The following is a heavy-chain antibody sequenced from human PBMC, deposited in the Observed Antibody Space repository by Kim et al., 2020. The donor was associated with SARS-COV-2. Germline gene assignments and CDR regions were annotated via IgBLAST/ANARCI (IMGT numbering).Heavy chain of an antibody. CDR3: ARGSSGWYEFDY. Sequence: GGSLRLSCAASGFTFSSYDMHWVRQATGQSLEWVSAIGVAGDTYYSGSVKGRFTISRENAKNSLYLQMNSLRAGDTAVYYCARGSSGWYEFDYWGQGTLVTVSS. CDR1: GFTFSSYD. V-gene: IGHV3-13*01. CDR2: IGVAGDT. J-gene: IGHJ4*02. D-gene: IGHD6-19*01.